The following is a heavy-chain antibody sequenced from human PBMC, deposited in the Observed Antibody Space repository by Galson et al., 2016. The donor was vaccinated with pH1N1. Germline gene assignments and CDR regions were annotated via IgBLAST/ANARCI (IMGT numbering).Heavy chain of an antibody. J-gene: IGHJ4*02. Sequence: SVKVSCKASGYTFTGYYIHWVRQAPGQGLEWMGRISPASGATNHAQKFQGRVTMTLDTSINTAYMELTTLRSDDTGVYYCARGLAVVAGTIPYYWGQGTLVTVSS. D-gene: IGHD6-19*01. V-gene: IGHV1-2*05. CDR1: GYTFTGYY. CDR2: ISPASGAT. CDR3: ARGLAVVAGTIPYY.